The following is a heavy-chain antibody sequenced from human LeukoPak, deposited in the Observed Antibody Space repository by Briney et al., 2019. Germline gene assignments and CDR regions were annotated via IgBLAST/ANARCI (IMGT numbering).Heavy chain of an antibody. D-gene: IGHD1-26*01. J-gene: IGHJ4*02. V-gene: IGHV4-38-2*02. CDR1: GYSITSGYY. Sequence: SETLSLTCTVSGYSITSGYYWGWIRQPPGKGLEWIGSIYYSGSTYYSPSLKSRVTISVDTSENQFSLKLNSVTAADTAVYYCARDRGSYRFDYWGQGTLVSVSS. CDR3: ARDRGSYRFDY. CDR2: IYYSGST.